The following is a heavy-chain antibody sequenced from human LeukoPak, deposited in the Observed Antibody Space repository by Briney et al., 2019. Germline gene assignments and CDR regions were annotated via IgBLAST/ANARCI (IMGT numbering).Heavy chain of an antibody. Sequence: GGSLRLSCAASGFTFSSYAMSWVRQDPGKGMGWVSAISGSGGSTYYADPVKGRFTIARDNSKNTLYLQMNSLRAEDTAVYYCATPGNVVVPAAMYPFDYWGQGTLVTVSS. CDR1: GFTFSSYA. D-gene: IGHD2-2*01. CDR3: ATPGNVVVPAAMYPFDY. J-gene: IGHJ4*02. V-gene: IGHV3-23*01. CDR2: ISGSGGST.